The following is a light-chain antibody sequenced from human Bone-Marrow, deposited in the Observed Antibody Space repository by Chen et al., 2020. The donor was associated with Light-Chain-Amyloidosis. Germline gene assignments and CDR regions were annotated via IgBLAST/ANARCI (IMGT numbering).Light chain of an antibody. Sequence: SYVLTLPSSVSEAPGQTASLACGGNNIGSTRVHWYQQTPGQAPLLVVYDDSDRPSGIPERLSGSNSGNTATLTISRVEAGDEADYYCQVWDRSSDRPVFGGGTKLTVL. CDR1: NIGSTR. CDR2: DDS. J-gene: IGLJ3*02. V-gene: IGLV3-21*02. CDR3: QVWDRSSDRPV.